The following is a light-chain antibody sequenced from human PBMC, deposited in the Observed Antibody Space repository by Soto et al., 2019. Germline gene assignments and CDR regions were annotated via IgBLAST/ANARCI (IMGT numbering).Light chain of an antibody. Sequence: PGERATLSCRASQSVSSTYLAWYQQKPGQAPRLLIFGASSRATGIPDRFSGSGSGTDFTLTISRLEPEDFAVYYCQQYGSSRWTFGQGTKVEIK. V-gene: IGKV3-20*01. CDR2: GAS. CDR3: QQYGSSRWT. J-gene: IGKJ1*01. CDR1: QSVSSTY.